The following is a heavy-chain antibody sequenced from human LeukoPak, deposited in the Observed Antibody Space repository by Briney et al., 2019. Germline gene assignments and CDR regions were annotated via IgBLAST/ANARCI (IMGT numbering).Heavy chain of an antibody. CDR2: ISGSSNYI. J-gene: IGHJ4*02. Sequence: GGSLRLSCAASGFTFSDYSMNWVRQAPGKGLEWVSYISGSSNYIYYADSVKGRFTISRDNAKTSLYLQMNSLRAEDTAVYYCAREPSGWYVDCWGQGALVTVSS. CDR3: AREPSGWYVDC. V-gene: IGHV3-21*01. CDR1: GFTFSDYS. D-gene: IGHD6-19*01.